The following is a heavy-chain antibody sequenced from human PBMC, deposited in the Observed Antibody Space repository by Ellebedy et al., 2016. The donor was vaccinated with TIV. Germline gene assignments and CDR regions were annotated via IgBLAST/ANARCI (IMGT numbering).Heavy chain of an antibody. CDR1: GGSASSANYY. V-gene: IGHV4-61*03. CDR2: IYSSGST. J-gene: IGHJ5*02. D-gene: IGHD3-10*01. CDR3: SGAYGRATPRS. Sequence: MPSETLSLTCTVSGGSASSANYYWTWIRQPPGKGLEWIGYIYSSGSTDYKPSLKTRVTISVDTSKNHFSLNLKSVTAADTAVYFCSGAYGRATPRSWGQGTLVTVSS.